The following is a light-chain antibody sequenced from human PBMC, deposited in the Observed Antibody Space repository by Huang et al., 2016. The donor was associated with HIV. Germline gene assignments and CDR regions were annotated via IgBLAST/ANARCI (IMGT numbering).Light chain of an antibody. V-gene: IGKV4-1*01. Sequence: DIVLTQSPDSLAVSLVEMATITCKSRQSVFNRANTKNYLAWFQQRPGQPPRLLLYLASTRESGVPDRFRGSGSGTDFTLTISRLQADDVAVYYCQQYYIAPFTFGQGTKLEI. CDR3: QQYYIAPFT. J-gene: IGKJ2*01. CDR2: LAS. CDR1: QSVFNRANTKNY.